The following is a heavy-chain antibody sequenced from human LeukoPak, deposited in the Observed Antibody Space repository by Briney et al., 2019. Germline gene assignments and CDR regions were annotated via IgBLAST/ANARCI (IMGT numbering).Heavy chain of an antibody. CDR1: GGTFTNYA. CDR2: ILTVFGTT. Sequence: SVKVSCKASGGTFTNYAISWVRQAPGQGLEWMGGILTVFGTTNYGQRFQGRLTISTDESTSTAYMELSSLKSDGTAIYYCARSRSLAYGFDYWGQGTLVTVSA. D-gene: IGHD4-17*01. CDR3: ARSRSLAYGFDY. V-gene: IGHV1-69*05. J-gene: IGHJ4*02.